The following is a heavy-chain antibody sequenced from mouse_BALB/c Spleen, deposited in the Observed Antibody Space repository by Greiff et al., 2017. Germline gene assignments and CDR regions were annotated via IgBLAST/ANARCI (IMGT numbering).Heavy chain of an antibody. Sequence: EVHLVESGPGLVKPSQSLSLTCTVTGYSITSDYAWNWIRQFPGNKLEWMGYISYSGSTSYNPSLKSRISITRDTSKNQFFLQLNSVTTEDTATYYCAREGYDYDVAYWGQGTLVTVSA. CDR2: ISYSGST. D-gene: IGHD2-4*01. CDR3: AREGYDYDVAY. V-gene: IGHV3-2*02. J-gene: IGHJ3*01. CDR1: GYSITSDYA.